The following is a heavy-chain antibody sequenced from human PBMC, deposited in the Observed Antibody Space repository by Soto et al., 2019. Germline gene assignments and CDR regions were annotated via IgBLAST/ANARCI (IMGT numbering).Heavy chain of an antibody. J-gene: IGHJ6*03. D-gene: IGHD3-3*01. CDR2: INHSGST. CDR3: ARSRRDFWSGYTAYYYYYYMDV. CDR1: GGSFSGYY. Sequence: SETLSLTCAVYGGSFSGYYWSWIRQPPGKGLEWIGEINHSGSTNYNPSLKSRVAISVDTSKNQFSLKLSSVTAADTAVYYCARSRRDFWSGYTAYYYYYYMDVWGKGTTVTVSS. V-gene: IGHV4-34*01.